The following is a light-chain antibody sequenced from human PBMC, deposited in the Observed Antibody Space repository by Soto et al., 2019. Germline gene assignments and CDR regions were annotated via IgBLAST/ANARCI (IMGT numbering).Light chain of an antibody. V-gene: IGKV3-15*01. Sequence: EVVMTQSPATLSVSPGERVTLSCRSSQIVADNLAWLQQKPGQGPRLLIDGASTRATGIPARFSGSGSETDFTLTVSSLRSEDSAVYYCQQYNYWPITFGQGTRLEIK. J-gene: IGKJ5*01. CDR2: GAS. CDR1: QIVADN. CDR3: QQYNYWPIT.